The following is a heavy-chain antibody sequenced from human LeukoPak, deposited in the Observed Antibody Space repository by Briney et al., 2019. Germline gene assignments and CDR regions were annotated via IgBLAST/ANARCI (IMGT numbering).Heavy chain of an antibody. V-gene: IGHV4-59*01. CDR1: GGSFSGYY. J-gene: IGHJ4*02. D-gene: IGHD6-19*01. Sequence: PSETLSLTCAVYGGSFSGYYWSWIRQPPGKGLEWIGYIYYSGSTNYNPSLKSRVTISVDTSKNQFSLKLSSVTAADTAVYYCARDSRGSGWFFDYWGQGTLVTVSP. CDR2: IYYSGST. CDR3: ARDSRGSGWFFDY.